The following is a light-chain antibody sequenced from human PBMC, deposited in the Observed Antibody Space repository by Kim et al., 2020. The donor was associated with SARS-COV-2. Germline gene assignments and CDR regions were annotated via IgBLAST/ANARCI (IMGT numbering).Light chain of an antibody. CDR3: QQYYSTPPS. Sequence: SATLNCKSSQTVLYNSNNKNYLAWYQQKHGQAPKLLIYWASIRESGVSDRFSGSGSETDFTLTISSLQAEDVAVYYCQQYYSTPPSFGQGTKLEIK. CDR1: QTVLYNSNNKNY. J-gene: IGKJ2*03. CDR2: WAS. V-gene: IGKV4-1*01.